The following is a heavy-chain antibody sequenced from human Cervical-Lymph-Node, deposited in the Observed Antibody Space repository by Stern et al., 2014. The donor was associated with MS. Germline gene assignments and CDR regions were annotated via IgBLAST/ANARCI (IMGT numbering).Heavy chain of an antibody. D-gene: IGHD3-22*01. CDR2: ISWKSGSI. CDR3: AKEGEIYSSGYYGYYFDD. Sequence: EVQLVESGGGFVQPGRSLRLSCAASGFTFDDYAMHWVRQVQGKGLEWGSGISWKSGSIGYADSVKGRFTIARDNAKNSLYLQMNSLRAEDTALYYCAKEGEIYSSGYYGYYFDDWGQGTLVTVSS. CDR1: GFTFDDYA. V-gene: IGHV3-9*01. J-gene: IGHJ4*02.